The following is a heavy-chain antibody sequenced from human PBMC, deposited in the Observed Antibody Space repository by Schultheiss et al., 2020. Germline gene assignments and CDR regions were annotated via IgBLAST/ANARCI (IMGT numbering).Heavy chain of an antibody. V-gene: IGHV3-23*01. CDR2: ISGSGGST. CDR1: GFTFSNYA. Sequence: GGSLRLSCAASGFTFSNYAMSWVRQAPGKGLEWVSAISGSGGSTYYADSVKGHFTISRDNSKNTLYLQMNSLRAEDTAVYYCAKSIAVAGTDKPILTDDGMDVWGQGTTVTVSS. J-gene: IGHJ6*02. CDR3: AKSIAVAGTDKPILTDDGMDV. D-gene: IGHD6-19*01.